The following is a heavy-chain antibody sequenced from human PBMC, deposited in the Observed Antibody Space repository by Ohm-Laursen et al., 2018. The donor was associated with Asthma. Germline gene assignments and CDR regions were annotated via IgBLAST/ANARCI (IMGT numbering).Heavy chain of an antibody. J-gene: IGHJ4*02. CDR3: ARGRDYDFWSGYSDFDY. Sequence: GSLRLSCAASGFTFSNHWMTWVRQAPGRGLEWVANINQDDSIWGYVDSVKGRFAISRDNAHNSLYLQMNSLRAEDTAVYYCARGRDYDFWSGYSDFDYWGQGTLVTVSS. CDR1: GFTFSNHW. CDR2: INQDDSIW. D-gene: IGHD3-3*01. V-gene: IGHV3-7*02.